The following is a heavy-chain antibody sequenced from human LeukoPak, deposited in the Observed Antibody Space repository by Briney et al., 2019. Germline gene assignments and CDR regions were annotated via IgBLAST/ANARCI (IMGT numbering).Heavy chain of an antibody. CDR1: GGSISSSSYY. CDR2: IYYSGST. V-gene: IGHV4-39*01. D-gene: IGHD1-26*01. J-gene: IGHJ4*02. CDR3: ARRPYTGYYVY. Sequence: PSENLSFTSTVSGGSISSSSYYWGWIRQPLGKRLEWIGIIYYSGSTYYNPSLKRRVTISVDTSAYLVSPKLSSVTAADTAVYYCARRPYTGYYVYWGQGTLVTVSS.